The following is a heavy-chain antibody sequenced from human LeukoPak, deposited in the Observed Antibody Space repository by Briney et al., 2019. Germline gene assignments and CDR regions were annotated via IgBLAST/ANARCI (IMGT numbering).Heavy chain of an antibody. CDR1: GYTFTGYY. Sequence: ASVTVSCKASGYTFTGYYIHWVRQAPGQGLEWMGWINPNSGGTNYAQKFQGRVTMTRDTSISTAYMDLSRLRSDDTAVYYCARVLYYYDSSRYPRPLESTPDELYYFDYWGQGTLVTVSS. CDR2: INPNSGGT. CDR3: ARVLYYYDSSRYPRPLESTPDELYYFDY. V-gene: IGHV1-2*02. D-gene: IGHD3-22*01. J-gene: IGHJ4*02.